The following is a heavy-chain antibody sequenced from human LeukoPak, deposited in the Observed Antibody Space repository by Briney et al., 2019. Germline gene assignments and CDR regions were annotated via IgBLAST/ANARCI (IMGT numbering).Heavy chain of an antibody. J-gene: IGHJ3*02. CDR3: ARGRSSTNFFDI. V-gene: IGHV3-53*01. CDR2: MYSGGST. D-gene: IGHD2-2*01. CDR1: GFTLSSNY. Sequence: RGSLRLSCAASGFTLSSNYMSWVRQAPGEGLEWVSVMYSGGSTFYADSVKGRLTISRDNSKNTLYLQVNSPRGEDTAGYYCARGRSSTNFFDIWGQGTMVTVSS.